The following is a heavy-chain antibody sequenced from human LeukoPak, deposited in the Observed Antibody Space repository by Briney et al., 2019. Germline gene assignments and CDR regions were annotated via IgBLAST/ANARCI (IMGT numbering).Heavy chain of an antibody. J-gene: IGHJ4*02. V-gene: IGHV4-39*01. Sequence: SETLSLTCTVSGGSISSSSYYWGWIRQPPGKGLEWIGSIYYSGSTYYNPSPKSRVTISVDTSKNQFSLKLSSVTAADTAVYYCARRGAMVRGVIRGYFDYWGQGTLVTVSP. CDR1: GGSISSSSYY. D-gene: IGHD3-10*01. CDR2: IYYSGST. CDR3: ARRGAMVRGVIRGYFDY.